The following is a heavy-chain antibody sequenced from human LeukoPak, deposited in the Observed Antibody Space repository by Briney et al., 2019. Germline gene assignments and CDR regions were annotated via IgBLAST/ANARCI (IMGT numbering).Heavy chain of an antibody. J-gene: IGHJ2*01. Sequence: GGSLRLSCAASGFTFSSYEMNWVRQAPGKGLEWISYISSSGSTRYYADSMKGRFTISRDNAKNSLYLQMNSLRAEDTAVYYCAKSWGLWYFDLWGRGTLVTVSS. CDR2: ISSSGSTR. CDR1: GFTFSSYE. V-gene: IGHV3-48*03. CDR3: AKSWGLWYFDL. D-gene: IGHD7-27*01.